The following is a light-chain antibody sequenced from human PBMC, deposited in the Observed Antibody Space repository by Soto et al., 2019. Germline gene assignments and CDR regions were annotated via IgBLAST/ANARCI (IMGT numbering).Light chain of an antibody. CDR2: GAS. J-gene: IGKJ1*01. CDR3: QQYDSSPPT. V-gene: IGKV3-20*01. CDR1: QSVSRY. Sequence: EVVLTQSPGTLSLSPGERATLSCRASQSVSRYLAWYHQKPGQAPRLLIYGASSRATGALDRFSGSGSGTDFTLIIRRLQLQDFAVYYCQQYDSSPPTLGQGPEV.